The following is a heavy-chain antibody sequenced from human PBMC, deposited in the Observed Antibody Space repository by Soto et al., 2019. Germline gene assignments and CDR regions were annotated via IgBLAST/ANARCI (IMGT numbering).Heavy chain of an antibody. CDR1: GYTFTSYD. D-gene: IGHD2-2*01. J-gene: IGHJ6*03. CDR3: ARELVVVLPGVYYYYYYMDV. V-gene: IGHV1-8*01. CDR2: MNPNSGNT. Sequence: ASVKVSCKASGYTFTSYDINWVRQATGQGLEWMGWMNPNSGNTGYAQKFQGRVTMTRNTSISTAYMELSSLRSEDTAVYYCARELVVVLPGVYYYYYYMDVWGKGTTVTVSS.